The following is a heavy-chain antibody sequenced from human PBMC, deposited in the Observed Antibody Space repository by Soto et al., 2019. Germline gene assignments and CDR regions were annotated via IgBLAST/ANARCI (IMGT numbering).Heavy chain of an antibody. CDR3: ARESVRGGIIPPAFDY. CDR2: ISSSSSYI. Sequence: GGSLRLSCAASGFTFSSYSMNWVRQAPGKGLEWVSSISSSSSYIYYADSVKGRFTISRDNAKNSLYLQMNSLRAEDTAVYYCARESVRGGIIPPAFDYWGQGTLVTVSS. D-gene: IGHD3-10*01. V-gene: IGHV3-21*01. J-gene: IGHJ4*02. CDR1: GFTFSSYS.